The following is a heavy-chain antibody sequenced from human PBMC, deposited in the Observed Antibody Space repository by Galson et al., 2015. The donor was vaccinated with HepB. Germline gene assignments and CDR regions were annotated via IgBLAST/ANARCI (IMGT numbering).Heavy chain of an antibody. D-gene: IGHD6-19*01. CDR1: GGSFSDYY. Sequence: SETLSLTCGVHGGSFSDYYWSWIRQPPGKGLEWIGEINHGGSTNYNPFLKSRVTISIDTSKTQFSLKLSSVTDADTAVYYCARGKRGSIGWAYYYNYGMDVWGQGTTVTVSS. CDR3: ARGKRGSIGWAYYYNYGMDV. CDR2: INHGGST. V-gene: IGHV4-34*01. J-gene: IGHJ6*02.